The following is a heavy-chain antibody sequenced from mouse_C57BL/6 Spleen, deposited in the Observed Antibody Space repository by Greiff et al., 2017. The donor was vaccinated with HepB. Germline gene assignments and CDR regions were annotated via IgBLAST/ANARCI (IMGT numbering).Heavy chain of an antibody. V-gene: IGHV6-3*01. J-gene: IGHJ4*01. D-gene: IGHD2-4*01. CDR3: TRGRLRYAMDY. CDR2: IRLKSDNYAT. Sequence: EVQGVESGGGLVQPGGSMKLSCVASGFTFSNYWMNWVRQSPEKGLEWVAQIRLKSDNYATHYAESVKGRFTISRDDSKSSVYLQMNNLRAEDTGIYYCTRGRLRYAMDYWGQGTSVTVSS. CDR1: GFTFSNYW.